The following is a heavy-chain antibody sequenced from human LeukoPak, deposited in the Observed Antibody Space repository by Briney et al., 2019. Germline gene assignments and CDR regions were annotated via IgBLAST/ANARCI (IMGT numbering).Heavy chain of an antibody. J-gene: IGHJ4*02. CDR2: VYNSGNT. CDR1: GSSMSAYF. D-gene: IGHD2-2*01. Sequence: PSETLSLSCSVSGSSMSAYFWSWIRQPPGKGLEWIGCVYNSGNTNYNPSLKSRVTISVDTSKNQFSLKLSSVTAADTAVYYCARGSVVPADLDYWGQGTLVTVSS. CDR3: ARGSVVPADLDY. V-gene: IGHV4-59*08.